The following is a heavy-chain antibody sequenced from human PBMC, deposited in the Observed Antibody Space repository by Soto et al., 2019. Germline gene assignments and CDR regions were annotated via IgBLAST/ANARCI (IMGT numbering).Heavy chain of an antibody. Sequence: GESLTISCKGSGYSFTSYWIGWVRQMPGKGLEWMGIIYPGDSDTRYSPSFQGQVTISADKSISTAYLQWSSLKASDTAMYYCARDRQYYDYIWGSYRSDAFDIWGQGTMVTVSS. V-gene: IGHV5-51*01. D-gene: IGHD3-16*02. J-gene: IGHJ3*02. CDR3: ARDRQYYDYIWGSYRSDAFDI. CDR1: GYSFTSYW. CDR2: IYPGDSDT.